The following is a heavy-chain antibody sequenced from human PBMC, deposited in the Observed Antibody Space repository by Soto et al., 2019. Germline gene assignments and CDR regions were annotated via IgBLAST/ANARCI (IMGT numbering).Heavy chain of an antibody. J-gene: IGHJ6*02. V-gene: IGHV4-59*01. D-gene: IGHD6-19*01. CDR2: IYYSGST. CDR1: GGSISNYY. Sequence: SETLSLTCTVSGGSISNYYWSWIRQPPGKGLEWIGYIYYSGSTNYNPSLKSRVTISVDTSKNQFSLKLSSVTAADTAVYYCARDQSSGWYGGGYYYYGMDVWGQGTTVTVSS. CDR3: ARDQSSGWYGGGYYYYGMDV.